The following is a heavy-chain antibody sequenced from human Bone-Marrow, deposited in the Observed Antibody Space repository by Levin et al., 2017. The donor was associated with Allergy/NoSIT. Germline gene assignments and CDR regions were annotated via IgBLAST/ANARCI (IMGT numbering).Heavy chain of an antibody. Sequence: GESLKISCTASGFIFRNYWMHWVRQAPGKGLVWVSRINSDGKTTHYADSVKGRSTISRDNAKNMLYLQMNSLRVEDTAVYYCARAPLAYFDNWGQGTLVAVSS. V-gene: IGHV3-74*01. J-gene: IGHJ4*02. CDR2: INSDGKTT. CDR1: GFIFRNYW. CDR3: ARAPLAYFDN.